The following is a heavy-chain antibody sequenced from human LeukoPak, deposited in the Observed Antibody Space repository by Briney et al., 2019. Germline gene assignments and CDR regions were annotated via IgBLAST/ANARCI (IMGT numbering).Heavy chain of an antibody. Sequence: GGSLRLSCAASAFTFSSYWVSWVRQAPGKGLEWVANIKQDGSEKYYVDSVKGRFTISRDNAKTSLYLQMNSLRAEDTAVYYYARGRPLDTAMVLDYWGQGTLVTVSS. CDR2: IKQDGSEK. CDR3: ARGRPLDTAMVLDY. J-gene: IGHJ4*02. CDR1: AFTFSSYW. V-gene: IGHV3-7*01. D-gene: IGHD5-18*01.